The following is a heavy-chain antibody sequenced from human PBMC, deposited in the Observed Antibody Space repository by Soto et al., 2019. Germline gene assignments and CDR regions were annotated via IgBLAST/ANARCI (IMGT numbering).Heavy chain of an antibody. CDR2: IILIFGTA. Sequence: SVKVSCKASGGTFSSYAISWVRQAPGQGLEWMGGIILIFGTANYAQKFQGRVTITADKSTSTAYMELSSLRSEDTAVYYCAREAGYSYGYAIVCFDPWGQGTLVTVSS. V-gene: IGHV1-69*06. D-gene: IGHD5-18*01. CDR1: GGTFSSYA. J-gene: IGHJ5*02. CDR3: AREAGYSYGYAIVCFDP.